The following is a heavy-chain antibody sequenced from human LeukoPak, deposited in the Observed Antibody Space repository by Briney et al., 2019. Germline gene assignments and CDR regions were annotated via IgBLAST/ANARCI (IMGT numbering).Heavy chain of an antibody. Sequence: PSETLSLTCTVSGGSISSYYWSWIRQPPGKGLEWIGYIYYSGSTNYNPSLKSRVTISVDTSKNQFSLKLSSVTAADTAVYYCARLPDNCSGGSCYWDWGQGTLVTVSS. D-gene: IGHD2-15*01. CDR3: ARLPDNCSGGSCYWD. CDR1: GGSISSYY. CDR2: IYYSGST. J-gene: IGHJ4*02. V-gene: IGHV4-59*08.